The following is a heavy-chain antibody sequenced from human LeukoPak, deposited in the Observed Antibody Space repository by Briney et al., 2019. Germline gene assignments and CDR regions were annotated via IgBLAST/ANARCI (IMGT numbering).Heavy chain of an antibody. CDR2: INQEGSEK. J-gene: IGHJ4*02. V-gene: IGHV3-7*01. CDR3: ARERDGRFFDY. D-gene: IGHD5-24*01. Sequence: GGSLRLSCAASGLTFRSFWMSWVRQAPGKGLEWVANINQEGSEKYFVDSVKGRFTISRDNAQNSLHLQMNTLTAEDTAVYYCARERDGRFFDYWGQGTLVTVSS. CDR1: GLTFRSFW.